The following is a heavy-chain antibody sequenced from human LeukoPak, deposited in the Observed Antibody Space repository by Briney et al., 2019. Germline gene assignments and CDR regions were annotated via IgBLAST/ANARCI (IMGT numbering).Heavy chain of an antibody. D-gene: IGHD4-11*01. J-gene: IGHJ6*03. V-gene: IGHV4-30-2*01. CDR3: ARHGRSNYVPYYYYYYMDV. Sequence: SETLSLTCAVSGGSISSGGYSWSWIRQPPGKGLEWIGYIYHSGSTYYNPSLKSRVTISVDTSKNQFSLKLSSVTAADTAVYYCARHGRSNYVPYYYYYYMDVWGKGTTVTVSS. CDR1: GGSISSGGYS. CDR2: IYHSGST.